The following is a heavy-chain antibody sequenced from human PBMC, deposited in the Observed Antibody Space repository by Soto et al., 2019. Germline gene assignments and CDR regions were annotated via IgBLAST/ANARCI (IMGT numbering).Heavy chain of an antibody. J-gene: IGHJ6*03. D-gene: IGHD2-2*01. Sequence: PSETLSLTCAVYGGSFSGYYWSWIRQPPGKGLEWIGEINHSGSTNYNPSLKSRVTISVDTSKNQFSLKLSSVTAADTAVYYCARGDIVVVPAAMGDYYYYYMDVWGKGTTVTVSS. CDR2: INHSGST. CDR1: GGSFSGYY. CDR3: ARGDIVVVPAAMGDYYYYYMDV. V-gene: IGHV4-34*01.